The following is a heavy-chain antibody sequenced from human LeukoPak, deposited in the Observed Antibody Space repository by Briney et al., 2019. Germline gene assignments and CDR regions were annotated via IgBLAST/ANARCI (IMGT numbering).Heavy chain of an antibody. V-gene: IGHV1-69*13. CDR2: IIPIFGKA. CDR1: GGTFSTYA. J-gene: IGHJ4*02. CDR3: ARAGEYCSGGSCYSGVYFDY. D-gene: IGHD2-15*01. Sequence: ASVTVSCKASGGTFSTYAVSWVRQAPGQGLEWMGGIIPIFGKADYAQKFQDRVTITADESTSTAYMELSSLRSEDTALYYCARAGEYCSGGSCYSGVYFDYWGQGTLVTVSS.